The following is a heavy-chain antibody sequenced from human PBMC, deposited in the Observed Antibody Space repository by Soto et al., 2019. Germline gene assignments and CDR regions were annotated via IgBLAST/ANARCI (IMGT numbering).Heavy chain of an antibody. V-gene: IGHV1-58*01. D-gene: IGHD2-8*01. CDR1: GFTFTSSA. CDR3: AAALDRRVVLMVYPAGDYYYYGMDV. Sequence: GASVKVSCKASGFTFTSSAVQWVRQARGQRLEWIGWIVVGSGNTNYAQKFQERVTITRDMSTSTAYMELSSLRSEDTAVYYCAAALDRRVVLMVYPAGDYYYYGMDVWGQGTTVTVSS. J-gene: IGHJ6*02. CDR2: IVVGSGNT.